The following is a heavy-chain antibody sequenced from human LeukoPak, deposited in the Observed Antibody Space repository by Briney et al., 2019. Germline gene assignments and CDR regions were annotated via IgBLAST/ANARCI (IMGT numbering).Heavy chain of an antibody. CDR3: ARLSPIKYQLPKIGGFDY. CDR2: IYYSGST. Sequence: PSQTLSLTCTVSGGSISSGDYYWSWIRQPPGKGLEWIGYIYYSGSTYYNPSLKSRVTISVDTSKNQFSLKLSSVTAADTAVYYCARLSPIKYQLPKIGGFDYWGQGTLVTVSS. D-gene: IGHD2-2*01. CDR1: GGSISSGDYY. J-gene: IGHJ4*02. V-gene: IGHV4-30-4*01.